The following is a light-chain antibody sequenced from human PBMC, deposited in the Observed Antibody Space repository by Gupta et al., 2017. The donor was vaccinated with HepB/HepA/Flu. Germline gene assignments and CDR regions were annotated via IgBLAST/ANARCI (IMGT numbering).Light chain of an antibody. CDR3: AAWDDSLNGVV. V-gene: IGLV1-44*01. Sequence: QSVLTQPPSASGTPGQRVTISCSGSSSNIGSNTVNWYQQLPVTAPKLLIYSNNQRPSGFPDRFSGSKSGTSASLAISGLQSEDEADYYCAAWDDSLNGVVFGGGTKLTVL. CDR2: SNN. CDR1: SSNIGSNT. J-gene: IGLJ2*01.